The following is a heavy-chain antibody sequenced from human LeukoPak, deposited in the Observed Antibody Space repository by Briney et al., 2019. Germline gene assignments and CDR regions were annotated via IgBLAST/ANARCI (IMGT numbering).Heavy chain of an antibody. CDR1: GFTFSSFA. Sequence: GGSLRLSCAASGFTFSSFAMHWVRQAPGKGLEWVAVISYDGSNKYYADSVKGRFTISRDHSKNTLYLQMNSLRAEDTAVYYCARDDVMTRNAFDIWGQGIMVTVSS. J-gene: IGHJ3*02. D-gene: IGHD3-16*01. CDR3: ARDDVMTRNAFDI. V-gene: IGHV3-30-3*01. CDR2: ISYDGSNK.